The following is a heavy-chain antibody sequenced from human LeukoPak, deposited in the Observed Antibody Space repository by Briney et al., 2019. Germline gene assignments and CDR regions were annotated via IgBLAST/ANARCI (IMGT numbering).Heavy chain of an antibody. CDR3: LHPAYGY. V-gene: IGHV3-23*01. Sequence: GGSLRLSCDVSGFDFKSYAMTWVRQAPGKELEWVSAISGGDSGRTSYTDSVKGRFTISRDNSKQTLYLQMNSLRADDTAVYYCLHPAYGYWGQGTLVTVSS. D-gene: IGHD4-17*01. J-gene: IGHJ4*02. CDR2: ISGGDSGRT. CDR1: GFDFKSYA.